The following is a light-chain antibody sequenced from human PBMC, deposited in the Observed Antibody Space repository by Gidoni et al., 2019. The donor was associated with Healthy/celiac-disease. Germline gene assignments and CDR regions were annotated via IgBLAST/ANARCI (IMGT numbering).Light chain of an antibody. CDR2: AAS. J-gene: IGKJ4*01. CDR1: PGISSY. CDR3: QQYYSYPPLT. V-gene: IGKV1-8*01. Sequence: AIRMTPSPSSFSASTGDRVTITFRASPGISSYFARYQQKPGQAPKRLIYAASTLQSGVPSRFSGSGSATDFTLTISCMQSEDFATYYCQQYYSYPPLTFGGGTKVEIK.